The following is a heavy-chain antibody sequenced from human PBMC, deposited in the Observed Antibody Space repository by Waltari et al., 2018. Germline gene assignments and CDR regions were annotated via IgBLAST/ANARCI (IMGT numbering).Heavy chain of an antibody. Sequence: QVQLVQSGAEVKKPGSSVKVSCKASGGTFSSYAISWVRQAPGQGLEWMGGIIPSVGTANYAQKFQCRVTITTDETTSTAYMELGSLRSEDTAVYYCARDGGWLQLNAFDSWGQGTMVTVSS. CDR3: ARDGGWLQLNAFDS. D-gene: IGHD5-12*01. V-gene: IGHV1-69*05. CDR2: IIPSVGTA. J-gene: IGHJ3*02. CDR1: GGTFSSYA.